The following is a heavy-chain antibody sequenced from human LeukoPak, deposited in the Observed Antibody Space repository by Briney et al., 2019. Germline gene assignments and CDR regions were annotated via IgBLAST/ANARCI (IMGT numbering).Heavy chain of an antibody. J-gene: IGHJ4*02. CDR1: GYTFSSYA. CDR3: ARGLGSCSGGSCYFDY. CDR2: INTNTGNP. Sequence: ASVKVSCKASGYTFSSYAMNWVRQAPGQGLELMGWINTNTGNPTYAQGFTGRFLFSLDTSVSTAYLQISSLRSDDTAVYYCARGLGSCSGGSCYFDYWGQGTLVTVSS. D-gene: IGHD2-15*01. V-gene: IGHV7-4-1*02.